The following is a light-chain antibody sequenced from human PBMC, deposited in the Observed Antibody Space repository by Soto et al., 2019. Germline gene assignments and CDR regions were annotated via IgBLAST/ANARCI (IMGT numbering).Light chain of an antibody. V-gene: IGKV3-11*01. CDR3: QQRINWPPMFT. CDR1: QSVSSY. J-gene: IGKJ2*01. Sequence: EIVLTQSPPTLSLSPGESATLSCRASQSVSSYFSWYQQKPGQAPRLVIYDASNRATGIPPRFSGSGSGTDFTLTISSLEPEDFAVYYCQQRINWPPMFTFGQGTKLEI. CDR2: DAS.